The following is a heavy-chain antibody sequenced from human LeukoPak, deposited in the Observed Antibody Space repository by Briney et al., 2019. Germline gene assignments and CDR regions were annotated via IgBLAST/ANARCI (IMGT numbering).Heavy chain of an antibody. CDR1: GYTFTGYY. CDR2: INPNSGGT. CDR3: ARSGPLRYFDWLLIGYFDY. V-gene: IGHV1-2*02. Sequence: ASVKVSCKASGYTFTGYYMHWVRQAPGQGLEWMGWINPNSGGTNYAQKLQGRVTMTTDTSTSTAYMELRSLRSDDTAVYYCARSGPLRYFDWLLIGYFDYWGQGTLVTVSS. J-gene: IGHJ4*02. D-gene: IGHD3-9*01.